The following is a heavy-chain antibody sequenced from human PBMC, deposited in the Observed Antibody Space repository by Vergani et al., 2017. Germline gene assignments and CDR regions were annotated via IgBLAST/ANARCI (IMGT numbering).Heavy chain of an antibody. V-gene: IGHV3-9*01. D-gene: IGHD6-19*01. CDR1: GFTFDDYA. Sequence: EVQLVESGGGLVQPGGSLRLSCAASGFTFDDYAMHWVRQAPGKGLEWVSGISWNSGSIGYADSVKGRFTISRDNAKNSLYLQMNSLIAEDTALYYCAKDMGSSGLYSYWGQGTLVTVSS. CDR3: AKDMGSSGLYSY. J-gene: IGHJ4*02. CDR2: ISWNSGSI.